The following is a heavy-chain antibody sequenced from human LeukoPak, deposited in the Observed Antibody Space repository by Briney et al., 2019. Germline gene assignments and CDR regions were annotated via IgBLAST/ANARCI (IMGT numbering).Heavy chain of an antibody. CDR2: IYYSGST. J-gene: IGHJ4*02. V-gene: IGHV4-59*01. CDR3: ARGFHSSGWYAKYYFDY. D-gene: IGHD6-19*01. Sequence: PSETLSLTCTVSGGSISSYYWSWIWQPPGKGLEWIGYIYYSGSTNYNPSLKSRVTISVDTSKNQFSLKLSSVTAADTAVYYCARGFHSSGWYAKYYFDYWGQGTLVTVSS. CDR1: GGSISSYY.